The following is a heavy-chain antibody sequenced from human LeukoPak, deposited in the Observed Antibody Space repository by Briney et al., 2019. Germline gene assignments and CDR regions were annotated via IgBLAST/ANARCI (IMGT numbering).Heavy chain of an antibody. CDR3: ARAKKEYCSSTSCYKDDY. J-gene: IGHJ4*02. CDR2: IYYSGST. CDR1: GGSISSGDYY. V-gene: IGHV4-30-4*08. D-gene: IGHD2-2*02. Sequence: SETLSLTYTVSGGSISSGDYYWSWIRQPPGKGLEWIGYIYYSGSTYYNPSLKSRVTISVDTSKNQFSLKLSSVTAADTAVYYCARAKKEYCSSTSCYKDDYWGQGTLVTVSS.